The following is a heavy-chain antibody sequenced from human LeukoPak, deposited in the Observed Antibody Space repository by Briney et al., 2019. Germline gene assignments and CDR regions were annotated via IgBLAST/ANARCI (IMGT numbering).Heavy chain of an antibody. CDR1: GYTFTGYY. CDR3: ARGGMTTVTTLRVFLYWFDP. CDR2: INPNSGGT. V-gene: IGHV1-2*02. J-gene: IGHJ5*02. Sequence: VASVKVSCKASGYTFTGYYMHWVRQAPGQGLEWMGWINPNSGGTNYAQKFQGRVTMTRDTSISTAYMELSRLRSDDTAVYYCARGGMTTVTTLRVFLYWFDPWGQGTLVTVSS. D-gene: IGHD4-11*01.